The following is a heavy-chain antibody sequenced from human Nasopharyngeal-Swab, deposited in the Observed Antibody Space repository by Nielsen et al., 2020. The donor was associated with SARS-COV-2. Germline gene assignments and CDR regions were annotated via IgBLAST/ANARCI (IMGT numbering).Heavy chain of an antibody. CDR1: GGSFSGYY. CDR3: ARGLLWFGEAPFDY. J-gene: IGHJ4*02. Sequence: SETLSLTCAVYGGSFSGYYWSWIRQPPGKGLEWIGEINHSGSTNYNPSLKSRVTISVDTSKNQFSLKLSSVTAADTAVYYCARGLLWFGEAPFDYWGQGTLVTVSS. D-gene: IGHD3-10*01. CDR2: INHSGST. V-gene: IGHV4-34*01.